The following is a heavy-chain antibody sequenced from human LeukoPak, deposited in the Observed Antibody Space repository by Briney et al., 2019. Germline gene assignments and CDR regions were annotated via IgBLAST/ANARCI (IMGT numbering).Heavy chain of an antibody. Sequence: PGRSLRLSCAASGFTFNNYGMHWVRQAPGKGLEWVAVIWYDGSNKYYADSEKGRFTISRDNPKNTLYLQMNSLRAEDTAVYYCATHCSSTSCYMYWGQGTLVTVSS. J-gene: IGHJ4*02. D-gene: IGHD2-2*02. CDR1: GFTFNNYG. CDR3: ATHCSSTSCYMY. V-gene: IGHV3-33*01. CDR2: IWYDGSNK.